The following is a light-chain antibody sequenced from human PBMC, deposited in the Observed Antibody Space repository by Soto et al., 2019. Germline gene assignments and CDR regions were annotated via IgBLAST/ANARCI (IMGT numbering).Light chain of an antibody. CDR1: VGDIASTY. J-gene: IGLJ3*02. CDR3: QSYDLGNRGV. V-gene: IGLV6-57*04. Sequence: NFMLTQPHSVSESPGKTVTISCTRSVGDIASTYVLWFQQRPGSAPKAIIYEDTKRPSGVPDRFSGAVDSSSNSASLTISGLETEDEADYYCQSYDLGNRGVFGGGTKVTVL. CDR2: EDT.